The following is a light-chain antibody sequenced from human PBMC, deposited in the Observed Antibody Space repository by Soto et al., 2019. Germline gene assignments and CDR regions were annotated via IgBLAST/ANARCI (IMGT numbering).Light chain of an antibody. CDR2: DVS. J-gene: IGLJ1*01. CDR3: CAYAGRRPSYV. V-gene: IGLV2-23*02. CDR1: SSDVGSHDL. Sequence: QSVLAQPASVSGSPGQSITISCTGSSSDVGSHDLVSWYQHHPGKAPQLIIYDVSKRPSGVSNRFSGSKSGNTASLTISGLQADDEADYHCCAYAGRRPSYVFGTGTKVTVL.